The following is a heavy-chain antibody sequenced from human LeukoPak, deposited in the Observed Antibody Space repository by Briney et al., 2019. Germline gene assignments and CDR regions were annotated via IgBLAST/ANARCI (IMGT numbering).Heavy chain of an antibody. J-gene: IGHJ2*01. CDR1: GFTFNSYT. V-gene: IGHV3-21*01. Sequence: PGGSLRLSCAASGFTFNSYTMNWVRQAPGKGLEWVSSISSSSSYINNADSVKGRFTISRDNAENTLYLQMNSLRAEDTAVYFCAREEMAVRKWYFDLWGRGTLVTVSS. CDR3: AREEMAVRKWYFDL. CDR2: ISSSSSYI. D-gene: IGHD5-24*01.